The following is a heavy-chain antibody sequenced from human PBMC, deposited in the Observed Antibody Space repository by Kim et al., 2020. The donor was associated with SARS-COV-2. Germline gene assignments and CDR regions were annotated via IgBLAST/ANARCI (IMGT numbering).Heavy chain of an antibody. D-gene: IGHD5-12*01. Sequence: IANYAQKFQGRVTITADKSTSTAYMELSSLRSEDTAVYYCARDQGDGYNSWGQGTLVTVSS. CDR2: IA. J-gene: IGHJ4*02. CDR3: ARDQGDGYNS. V-gene: IGHV1-69*04.